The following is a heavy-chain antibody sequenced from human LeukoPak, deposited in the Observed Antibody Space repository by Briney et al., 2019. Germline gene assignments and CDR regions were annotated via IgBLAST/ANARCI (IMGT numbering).Heavy chain of an antibody. Sequence: GGSLRLSCAASGFTFSSYWMTWVRQAPGKGLEWVANIKEDGSEKYYVDSVKGRFTISRDNAKNSLYLQMDSLRAEDTAVYYCARAKYGDYLIDYWGQGSLVTVSS. CDR1: GFTFSSYW. CDR2: IKEDGSEK. J-gene: IGHJ4*02. D-gene: IGHD4-17*01. V-gene: IGHV3-7*02. CDR3: ARAKYGDYLIDY.